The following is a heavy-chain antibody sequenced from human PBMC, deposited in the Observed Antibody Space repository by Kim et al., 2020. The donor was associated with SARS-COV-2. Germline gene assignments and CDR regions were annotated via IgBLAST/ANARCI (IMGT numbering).Heavy chain of an antibody. Sequence: GGSLRLSCAASGFTVSTNYMTWVRQAPGRGLEWVSVIYKNASTYYADSVKGRFSISRDNSKNTVYLQMNSLKAEDTAVYFFARDGYWSGLDCWGRGTLVT. CDR2: IYKNAST. D-gene: IGHD2-15*01. V-gene: IGHV3-53*01. CDR3: ARDGYWSGLDC. J-gene: IGHJ4*02. CDR1: GFTVSTNY.